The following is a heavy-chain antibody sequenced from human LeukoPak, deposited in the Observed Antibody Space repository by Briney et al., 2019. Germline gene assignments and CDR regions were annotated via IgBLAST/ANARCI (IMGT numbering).Heavy chain of an antibody. Sequence: GGSLRLSCAASGFTFSNYAMDWVRQAPGKGPEWVAVISYDGNNKYYADSVKGRFTISRDDSKNSLYLQMNSLRTEDTAVYYCASGDYHDSSGYPTYFDSWGQGTLVTASS. V-gene: IGHV3-30-3*01. D-gene: IGHD3-22*01. CDR3: ASGDYHDSSGYPTYFDS. CDR1: GFTFSNYA. CDR2: ISYDGNNK. J-gene: IGHJ4*02.